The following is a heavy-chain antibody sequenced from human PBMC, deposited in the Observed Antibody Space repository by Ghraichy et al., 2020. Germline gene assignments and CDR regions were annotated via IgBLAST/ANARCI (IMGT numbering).Heavy chain of an antibody. CDR1: GFNFRSYA. CDR2: FGGDPRIT. J-gene: IGHJ4*02. V-gene: IGHV3-23*01. Sequence: LSLTCAASGFNFRSYAMSWVRQAPGKGLEWVTGFGGDPRITYYADSVKGRFTISRDNSRNTLYLQMNGLRLEDTALYYCAKEGQIGVAGFDCWGQGTLVTVSS. D-gene: IGHD6-19*01. CDR3: AKEGQIGVAGFDC.